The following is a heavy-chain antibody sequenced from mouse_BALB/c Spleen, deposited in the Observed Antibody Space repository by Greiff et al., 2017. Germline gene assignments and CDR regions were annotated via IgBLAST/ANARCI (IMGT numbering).Heavy chain of an antibody. Sequence: EVKLQESGGDLVKPGGSLKLSCAASGFTFSSYGMSWVRQTPDKRLEWVATISSGGSYTYYPDSVKGRFTISRDNAKNTLYLQMSSLKSEDTAMYYCARRSYGYYFDYWGQGTTLTVSS. V-gene: IGHV5-6*02. CDR3: ARRSYGYYFDY. J-gene: IGHJ2*01. D-gene: IGHD1-2*01. CDR1: GFTFSSYG. CDR2: ISSGGSYT.